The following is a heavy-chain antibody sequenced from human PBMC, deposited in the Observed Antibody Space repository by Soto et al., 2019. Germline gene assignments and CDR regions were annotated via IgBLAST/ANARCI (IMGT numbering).Heavy chain of an antibody. CDR1: GGSISSGGYS. V-gene: IGHV4-30-2*01. D-gene: IGHD1-26*01. J-gene: IGHJ4*02. CDR3: ARRYGGNLDY. CDR2: IYHSGST. Sequence: SETLSLTCAVSGGSISSGGYSWSWIRQPPGKGLEWIGYIYHSGSTYYNPSLKSRVTISVDRSKNHFSLKLSSVTAADTAVYYCARRYGGNLDYWGQGTLVTVSS.